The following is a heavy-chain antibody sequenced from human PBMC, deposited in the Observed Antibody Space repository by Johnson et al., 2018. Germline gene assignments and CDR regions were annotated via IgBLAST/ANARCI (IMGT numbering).Heavy chain of an antibody. J-gene: IGHJ3*02. CDR2: INKHGKTT. D-gene: IGHD5-18*01. Sequence: VELQESGGGLAQPGGSLRLSCAVSGFTLSSYWMHWVRQAPGKGLVWVSRINKHGKTTNYADSVKGRFTISRDNAKNTLYLQIHIRRAWDTAVYYCARSFRRRGYSYGYVNDAFNIWGQGTMVTVSS. CDR3: ARSFRRRGYSYGYVNDAFNI. V-gene: IGHV3-74*01. CDR1: GFTLSSYW.